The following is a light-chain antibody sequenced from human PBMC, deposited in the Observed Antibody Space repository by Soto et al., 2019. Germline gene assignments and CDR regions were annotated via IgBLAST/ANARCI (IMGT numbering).Light chain of an antibody. V-gene: IGLV1-40*01. J-gene: IGLJ1*01. CDR1: SSNIGAGYD. CDR2: DNT. CDR3: QSYDNSLSGYV. Sequence: QSVLTQPPSVSGAPGQRGTISRTGSSSNIGAGYDVHWYQQLPGAAPKLLIYDNTNRPSGVPDRFSGSKSGTSASLAITGLQSEDEADYYCQSYDNSLSGYVFGTGTKVTVL.